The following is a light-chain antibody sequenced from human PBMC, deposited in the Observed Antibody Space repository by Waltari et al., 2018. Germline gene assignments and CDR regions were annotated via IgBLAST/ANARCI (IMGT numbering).Light chain of an antibody. Sequence: VVMTQTPLSLFVTPGEPASISGRSSQSLLDSDDGNTYLDWYLQKPGQSPHHRIYTVAYRASGVPGRFTGSGSGTEFTLKISRVEADDVGVYYCMQRIEFPYTFGQGTKLEIK. CDR1: QSLLDSDDGNTY. J-gene: IGKJ2*01. CDR3: MQRIEFPYT. V-gene: IGKV2-40*01. CDR2: TVA.